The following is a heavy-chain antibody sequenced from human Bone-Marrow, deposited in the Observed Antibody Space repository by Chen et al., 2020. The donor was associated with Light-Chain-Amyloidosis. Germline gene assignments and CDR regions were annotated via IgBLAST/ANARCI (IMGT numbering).Heavy chain of an antibody. CDR3: ARGGYYYDSSGYQPPGFSWGYYYYYGMDV. J-gene: IGHJ6*02. Sequence: GFTLSSYAMHWVRQAPGKGLEWVAVISYDGSNKYYADSVKGRFTISRDNSKNTLYLQMNSLRAEDTAVYYCARGGYYYDSSGYQPPGFSWGYYYYYGMDVWGQGTTVTVSS. CDR2: ISYDGSNK. CDR1: GFTLSSYA. V-gene: IGHV3-30-3*01. D-gene: IGHD3-22*01.